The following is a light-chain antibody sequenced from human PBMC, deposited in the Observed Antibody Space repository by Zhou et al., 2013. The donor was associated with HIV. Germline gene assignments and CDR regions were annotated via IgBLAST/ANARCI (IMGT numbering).Light chain of an antibody. J-gene: IGKJ1*01. CDR2: KAS. CDR3: QQYASYSQT. CDR1: QNINTY. V-gene: IGKV1-5*03. Sequence: DIQMTQSPSSLAASVGDRVTITCRASQNINTYLSWYQQKPGKAPKLLIYKASNLDTGVPSRFSGSGSGTEFTLTISGLQPDDFATYYCQQYASYSQTFGQGTKVDIK.